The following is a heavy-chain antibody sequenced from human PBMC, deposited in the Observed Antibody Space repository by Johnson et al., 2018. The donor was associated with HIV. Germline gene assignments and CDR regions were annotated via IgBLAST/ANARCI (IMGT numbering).Heavy chain of an antibody. CDR2: ISYGGSNK. Sequence: QVQLVESGGGVVQPGRSLRLSCAASGFTFSSYAMHWVRQAPGKGLEWVAVISYGGSNKYYADSVKGRFTISRDNSKNTLYLQMNSLRAEDTAVYYCARERRLASNAFDIWGQGTMVTVSS. J-gene: IGHJ3*02. V-gene: IGHV3-30*14. CDR1: GFTFSSYA. CDR3: ARERRLASNAFDI.